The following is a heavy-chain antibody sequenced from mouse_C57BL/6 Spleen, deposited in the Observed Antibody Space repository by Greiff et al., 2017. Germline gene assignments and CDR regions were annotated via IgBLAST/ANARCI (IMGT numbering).Heavy chain of an antibody. V-gene: IGHV1-50*01. CDR3: ARGDTTVVATPFAY. CDR2: IDPSDSYT. D-gene: IGHD1-1*01. J-gene: IGHJ3*01. Sequence: VQLQQSGAELVKPGASVKLSCKASGYTFTSYWMQWVKQRPGQGLEWIGEIDPSDSYTNYNQKFKGKATLTVDTSSSTAYMQLSSLTSEDSAVYYCARGDTTVVATPFAYWGQGTLVTVSA. CDR1: GYTFTSYW.